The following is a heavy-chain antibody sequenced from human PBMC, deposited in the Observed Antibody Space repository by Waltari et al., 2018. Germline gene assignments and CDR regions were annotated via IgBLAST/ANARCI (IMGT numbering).Heavy chain of an antibody. Sequence: QVQLQESGPGLVKPSETLSLTCAVSGYSISSGYYWGWTRQPPGKGLEWIGSIYHSGSTYYNPSLKSRVTISVDTSKNQFSLKLSSVTAADTAVYYCARLSAVEQWLVGSYYFDYWGQGTLVTVSS. V-gene: IGHV4-38-2*01. CDR2: IYHSGST. CDR3: ARLSAVEQWLVGSYYFDY. J-gene: IGHJ4*02. CDR1: GYSISSGYY. D-gene: IGHD6-19*01.